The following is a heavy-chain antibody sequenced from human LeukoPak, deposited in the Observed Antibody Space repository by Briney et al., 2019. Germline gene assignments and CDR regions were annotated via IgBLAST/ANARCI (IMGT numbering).Heavy chain of an antibody. CDR2: ISYDGSNK. V-gene: IGHV3-30-3*01. CDR3: ARSQAASADY. J-gene: IGHJ4*02. D-gene: IGHD2-15*01. Sequence: PGGSLRLSCAASGFTFSSYAMHWVRQDPGKGLEWVAVISYDGSNKYYADSVKGRFTISRDNSKNTLYLQMNSLRAEDTAVYYCARSQAASADYWGQGTLVNVSS. CDR1: GFTFSSYA.